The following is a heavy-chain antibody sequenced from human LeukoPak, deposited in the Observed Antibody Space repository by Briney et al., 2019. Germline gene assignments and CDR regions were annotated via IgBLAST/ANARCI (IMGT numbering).Heavy chain of an antibody. CDR3: ARDRDYAFDY. J-gene: IGHJ4*02. Sequence: GGSLRLSCAASGFTFSSYAMSWVRQAPGKGLEWISYIDSDTYGNTIYYPHTVKGRFTISRDNAKNLLYLQMDSLRDEDTAVYYCARDRDYAFDYWGQGTLVTVSS. D-gene: IGHD4-17*01. CDR2: IDSDTYGNTI. V-gene: IGHV3-48*02. CDR1: GFTFSSYA.